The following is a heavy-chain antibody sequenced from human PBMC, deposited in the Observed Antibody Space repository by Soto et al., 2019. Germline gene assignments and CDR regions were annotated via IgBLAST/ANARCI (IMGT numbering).Heavy chain of an antibody. CDR3: ARTRAVWFDP. J-gene: IGHJ5*02. Sequence: QLQLQESGPGLVKPSETLSLTCTVSGGSISSSSYYWGWIRQPPGKGLEWIGSIYYSGSTYYNPSVTSRVTISVETSKNRFSLKWSSVTAADTAVYYCARTRAVWFDPWGQGTLVTVSS. CDR1: GGSISSSSYY. V-gene: IGHV4-39*01. CDR2: IYYSGST. D-gene: IGHD6-19*01.